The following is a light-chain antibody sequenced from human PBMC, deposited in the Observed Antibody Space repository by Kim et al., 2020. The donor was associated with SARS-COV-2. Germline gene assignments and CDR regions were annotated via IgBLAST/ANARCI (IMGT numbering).Light chain of an antibody. Sequence: TEEDGGNVKGGARQGNRNDLGWYKQKPGKAASLMIDAASNVKSEVQSRVSDSGSGTEFTLTSRSVQPEDFATYYRLQDYNCPRTFDQGTKVDIK. V-gene: IGKV1-6*01. CDR3: LQDYNCPRT. CDR1: QGNRND. CDR2: AAS. J-gene: IGKJ1*01.